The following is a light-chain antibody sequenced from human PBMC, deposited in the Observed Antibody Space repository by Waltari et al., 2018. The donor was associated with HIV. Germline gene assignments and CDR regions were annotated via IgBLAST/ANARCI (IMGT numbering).Light chain of an antibody. CDR3: GTWDTSLDAGV. V-gene: IGLV1-51*01. CDR1: SSNIGNNY. CDR2: EHN. Sequence: SVLTQPPSVSAAPGQKVTISCSGSSSNIGNNYVSWFQQLPGAAPRFLIYEHNRRPSGVPDRFSGSRSGTSATLGVSGLQPGDEADYYCGTWDTSLDAGVFGGGTKLTVL. J-gene: IGLJ3*02.